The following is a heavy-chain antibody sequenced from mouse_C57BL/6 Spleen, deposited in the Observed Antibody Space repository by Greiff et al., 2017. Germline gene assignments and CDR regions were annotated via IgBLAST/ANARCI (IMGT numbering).Heavy chain of an antibody. CDR2: INPNNGGT. V-gene: IGHV1-22*01. CDR1: GYTFTDYC. D-gene: IGHD3-3*01. J-gene: IGHJ2*01. Sequence: VQLQQSGPELVKPGASVKLSCKASGYTFTDYCMHWVKQSPGKSLEWIGDINPNNGGTSYNQKFKGKATLTVNKSSSTAYMELRSLTSEDSAVCYCAVLWDSGSFDYWGQGTTLTVSS. CDR3: AVLWDSGSFDY.